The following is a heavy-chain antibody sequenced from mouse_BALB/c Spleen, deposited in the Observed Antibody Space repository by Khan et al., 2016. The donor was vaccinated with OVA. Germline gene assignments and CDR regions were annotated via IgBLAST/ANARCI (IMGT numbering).Heavy chain of an antibody. CDR3: GRVYGGDFDY. D-gene: IGHD1-1*01. CDR2: ISYNGNT. CDR1: GYSITTDYA. Sequence: EVKLEESGPGLVKPSQSLSLTCTVTGYSITTDYAWNWIRQFPGNKLEWMGFISYNGNTKYNPSLKSRISITRDTSKNQFFLQLKSVTTEDTARYYCGRVYGGDFDYWGQGTTLTVSS. J-gene: IGHJ2*01. V-gene: IGHV3-2*02.